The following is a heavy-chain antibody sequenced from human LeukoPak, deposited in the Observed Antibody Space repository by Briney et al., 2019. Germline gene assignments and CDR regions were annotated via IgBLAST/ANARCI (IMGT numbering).Heavy chain of an antibody. V-gene: IGHV3-9*01. D-gene: IGHD6-19*01. Sequence: GGSLRLSCAASGFTFEDYAMHWVRQAPGKGLEWVSGISWNSGRIGYADSVKGRFTISRDNAKNILYLQMNSLRAEDTAVYYCAKLNTAVAKYNWFDPWGQGTLVTVSS. CDR3: AKLNTAVAKYNWFDP. CDR1: GFTFEDYA. CDR2: ISWNSGRI. J-gene: IGHJ5*02.